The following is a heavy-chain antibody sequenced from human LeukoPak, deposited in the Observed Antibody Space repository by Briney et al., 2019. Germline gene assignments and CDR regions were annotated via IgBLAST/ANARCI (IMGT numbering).Heavy chain of an antibody. Sequence: GGSLRLSCAASGFTFHDYALHWVRQAPGKGLEWVSGISWNSGNIDYVDSVKGRFTISRDNAKNSMYLQMNSLRTEDTALYYCAIIVDKGAFDIWGRGTMVTVSS. D-gene: IGHD5-12*01. CDR3: AIIVDKGAFDI. J-gene: IGHJ3*02. V-gene: IGHV3-9*01. CDR1: GFTFHDYA. CDR2: ISWNSGNI.